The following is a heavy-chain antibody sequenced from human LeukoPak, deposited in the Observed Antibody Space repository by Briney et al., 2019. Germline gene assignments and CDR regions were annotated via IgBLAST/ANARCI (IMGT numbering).Heavy chain of an antibody. CDR2: ISSSSSYI. V-gene: IGHV3-21*01. D-gene: IGHD6-19*01. J-gene: IGHJ4*02. CDR3: AKERDSSGWYVGFDY. Sequence: GGSLRLSCAASGFTFSSYSMNWVRQAPGKGLEWVSSISSSSSYIYYADSVKGRFTISRDNSKNTLYLQMNSLRAEDTAVYYCAKERDSSGWYVGFDYWGQGTLVTVSS. CDR1: GFTFSSYS.